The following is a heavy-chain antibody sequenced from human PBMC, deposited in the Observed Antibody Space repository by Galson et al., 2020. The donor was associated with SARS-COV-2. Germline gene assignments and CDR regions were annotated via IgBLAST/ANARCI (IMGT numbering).Heavy chain of an antibody. CDR1: GGSISSSDW. CDR2: IYHSGYI. V-gene: IGHV4-4*02. D-gene: IGHD2-21*02. J-gene: IGHJ6*03. Sequence: SETLSLTCAVSGGSISSSDWWGWVRQPPGKGLEWIGEIYHSGYINYNPSLKSRVTMSVDTSKNQFSLKLSSVTAADTALYYCSRIIVTAYYFSYMDVWGKGTTVIVSS. CDR3: SRIIVTAYYFSYMDV.